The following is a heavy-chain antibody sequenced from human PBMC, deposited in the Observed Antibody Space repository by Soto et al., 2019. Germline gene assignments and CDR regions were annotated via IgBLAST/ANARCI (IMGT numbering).Heavy chain of an antibody. CDR3: ARDLTRLYSSSSGGAFDI. D-gene: IGHD6-6*01. Sequence: GGSLRLSCAASGFTVSSNYMSWVRQAPGKGLEWVSVIYSGGSTYYADSVKGRFTISRDNSKNTLYLQMNSLRAEDTAVYYCARDLTRLYSSSSGGAFDIWGQGTMVTVSS. J-gene: IGHJ3*02. V-gene: IGHV3-53*01. CDR1: GFTVSSNY. CDR2: IYSGGST.